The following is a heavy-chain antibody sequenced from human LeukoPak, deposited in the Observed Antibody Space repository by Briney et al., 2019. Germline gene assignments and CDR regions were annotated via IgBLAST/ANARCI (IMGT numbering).Heavy chain of an antibody. V-gene: IGHV3-23*01. CDR2: ISGSGGST. J-gene: IGHJ4*02. CDR1: GFTSSSYA. CDR3: AKIWSHVLLYFDY. Sequence: GGSLRLSCAASGFTSSSYAMSWVRQAPGKGLEWVSAISGSGGSTYYADSVKGRFTISRDNSKNTLYLQMNSLRAEDTAVYYCAKIWSHVLLYFDYWGQGTLVTVSS. D-gene: IGHD3-16*01.